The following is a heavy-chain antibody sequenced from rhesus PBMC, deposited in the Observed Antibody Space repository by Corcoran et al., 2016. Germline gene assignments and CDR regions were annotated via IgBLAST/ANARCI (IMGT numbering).Heavy chain of an antibody. D-gene: IGHD6-19*01. J-gene: IGHJ4*01. CDR3: ARDRPAIDY. Sequence: QVQLQESGPGVVKPSETLSLTCAVSGGSISESYRWSWIRQPPGKGLEWIGYIYGCTSTPTSNPTLKSRVPISRDTSKNQFSLNLTSVTAADTAVYYCARDRPAIDYWGQGVLVTVSS. CDR1: GGSISESYR. V-gene: IGHV4S10*01. CDR2: IYGCTSTP.